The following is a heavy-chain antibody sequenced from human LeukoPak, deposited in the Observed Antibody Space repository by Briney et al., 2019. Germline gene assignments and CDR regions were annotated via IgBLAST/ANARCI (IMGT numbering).Heavy chain of an antibody. Sequence: GASVKVSCKASGYTFTSYAMHWVRQAPGQRLEWMGWINAGNGDTTYSQKFQGGVTITRDTSASTAYMELSSLRSEDTAVYYCARLYDSSGYTVGYFDYWGQGTLVTVSS. D-gene: IGHD3-22*01. CDR2: INAGNGDT. CDR1: GYTFTSYA. J-gene: IGHJ4*02. V-gene: IGHV1-3*01. CDR3: ARLYDSSGYTVGYFDY.